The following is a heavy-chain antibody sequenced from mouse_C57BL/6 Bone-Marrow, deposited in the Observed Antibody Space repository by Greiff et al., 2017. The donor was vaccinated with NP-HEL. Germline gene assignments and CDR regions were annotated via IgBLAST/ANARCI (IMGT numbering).Heavy chain of an antibody. J-gene: IGHJ2*01. CDR3: ARRKANWDNFDY. Sequence: GKLVESGGDLVKPGGSLKLSGAASGCTFRSYFIAWVRHTPDKRLEWVATISSGCSYTYYPDSVKGRFTISRDNAKNTLYLQMSSLKSEDTAMYYCARRKANWDNFDYWGQGTTLTVSS. V-gene: IGHV5-6*02. D-gene: IGHD4-1*01. CDR2: ISSGCSYT. CDR1: GCTFRSYF.